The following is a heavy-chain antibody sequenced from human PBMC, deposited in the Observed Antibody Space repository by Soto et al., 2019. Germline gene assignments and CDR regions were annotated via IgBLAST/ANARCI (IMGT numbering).Heavy chain of an antibody. V-gene: IGHV3-9*01. CDR2: ISWNSGSI. CDR1: GFTFDDYA. J-gene: IGHJ3*02. CDR3: AKDMSFFGSGSYYGDAFDI. D-gene: IGHD3-10*01. Sequence: EVQLVESGGGLVQPGRSLRLSCAASGFTFDDYAMHWVRQAPGKGLEWVSGISWNSGSIGYADSVKGRFTISRDNAKNSLYLKMNSLRAEDTALYYCAKDMSFFGSGSYYGDAFDIWGQGTMVTVSS.